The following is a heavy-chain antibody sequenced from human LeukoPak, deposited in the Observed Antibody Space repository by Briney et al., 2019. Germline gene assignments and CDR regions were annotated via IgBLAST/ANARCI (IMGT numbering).Heavy chain of an antibody. V-gene: IGHV3-21*04. CDR1: GFTFSSYS. CDR2: ISSSSSYI. D-gene: IGHD1-26*01. Sequence: GGSLRLSCAASGFTFSSYSMNWVRQAPGKGLEWVSSISSSSSYIYYADSVKGRFTISRDNAKNSLYLQMNSLRSEDTAVYYCARTSSGSYPEDHWGQGTLVTVSS. CDR3: ARTSSGSYPEDH. J-gene: IGHJ4*02.